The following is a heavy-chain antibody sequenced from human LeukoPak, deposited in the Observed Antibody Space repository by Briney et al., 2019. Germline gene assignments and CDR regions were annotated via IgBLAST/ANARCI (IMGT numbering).Heavy chain of an antibody. J-gene: IGHJ3*02. CDR1: GFTFSSYD. Sequence: GGSLRLSCAASGFTFSSYDMHWVRQATGKGLERVSAIGTAGDTYYPGSVKGRFTISRENAKNSLYLQMNSLRAGDTAVYYCARALNVGGAHDAFDIWGQGTMVTVSS. D-gene: IGHD2-21*01. CDR3: ARALNVGGAHDAFDI. CDR2: IGTAGDT. V-gene: IGHV3-13*01.